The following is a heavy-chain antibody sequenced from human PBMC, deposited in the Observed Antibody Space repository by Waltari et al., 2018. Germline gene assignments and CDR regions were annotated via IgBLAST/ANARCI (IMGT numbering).Heavy chain of an antibody. CDR2: IYYSGTT. J-gene: IGHJ4*02. V-gene: IGHV4-39*01. Sequence: QLQLQESGPGLVKPSGTLSLTCTVSDDSITSGDYYWGWILQPPGKGLEWIGSIYYSGTTSYNPSRRSRVTMSVDTSKKQFSLKLSSVTAADTAVYYCARSLHVFKAAAGMFDYWGQGTLVTVSS. D-gene: IGHD6-13*01. CDR3: ARSLHVFKAAAGMFDY. CDR1: DDSITSGDYY.